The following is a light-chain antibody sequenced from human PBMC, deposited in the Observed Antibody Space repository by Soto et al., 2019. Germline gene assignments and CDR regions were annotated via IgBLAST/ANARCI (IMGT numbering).Light chain of an antibody. V-gene: IGLV2-8*01. J-gene: IGLJ2*01. CDR2: EVS. Sequence: QSALTQPPSASGSPGQSVTICCTGTSSDVGGYNYVSWYQQHPGKAPKLMISEVSKRPSGVPDRFSGSKSGNTASLTVSVLQAEDEADYYCSSFAGNNNLVFGAGTKLTVL. CDR1: SSDVGGYNY. CDR3: SSFAGNNNLV.